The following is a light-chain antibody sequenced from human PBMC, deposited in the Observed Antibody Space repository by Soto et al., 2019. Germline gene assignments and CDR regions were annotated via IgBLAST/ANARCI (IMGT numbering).Light chain of an antibody. CDR1: SSDVGAYNF. Sequence: QSALTQPASVSGSPGQSITISCTGTSSDVGAYNFVSWYQQYPGKAPKVMIYEVNNRPSGVSNRFSGSKSGNTASLTISGLQAEDEADYYCSSYTSSSTVVFGGGTKLTVL. V-gene: IGLV2-14*01. CDR2: EVN. J-gene: IGLJ2*01. CDR3: SSYTSSSTVV.